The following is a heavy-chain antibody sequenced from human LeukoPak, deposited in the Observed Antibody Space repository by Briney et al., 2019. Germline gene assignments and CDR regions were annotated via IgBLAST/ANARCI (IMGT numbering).Heavy chain of an antibody. J-gene: IGHJ6*03. D-gene: IGHD3-3*01. V-gene: IGHV1-69*13. CDR3: ARDPITTWDYYYYYMDV. CDR2: IIPIFGKA. Sequence: SVKVSCKASGGTFSTYAVSWVRQAPGQGLEWMGGIIPIFGKADYAQKFQDRVTITADESTSTAYMELSSLRSEDTAVYYCARDPITTWDYYYYYMDVWGKGTTVTVSS. CDR1: GGTFSTYA.